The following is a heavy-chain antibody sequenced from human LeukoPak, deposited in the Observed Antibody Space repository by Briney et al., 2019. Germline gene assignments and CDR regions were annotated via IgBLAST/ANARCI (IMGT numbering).Heavy chain of an antibody. CDR2: ISGYNGNT. J-gene: IGHJ4*02. D-gene: IGHD4-17*01. Sequence: ASVKVSCKASGGTFSSYGISWVRQAPGQGLEWMGWISGYNGNTNYAQKLQGRVTMTTDTSTTTAYMELRSLRSDDTAVYYCARTPVGFNTVTPTDVRYWGQGTLVTVSS. V-gene: IGHV1-18*01. CDR3: ARTPVGFNTVTPTDVRY. CDR1: GGTFSSYG.